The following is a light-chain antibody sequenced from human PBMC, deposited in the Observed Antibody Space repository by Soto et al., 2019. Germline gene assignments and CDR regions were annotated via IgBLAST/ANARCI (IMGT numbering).Light chain of an antibody. V-gene: IGLV2-14*01. CDR1: SSDVGDYKY. Sequence: QSALTQPASVSGSPGQSITISCTGTSSDVGDYKYVSWYQQHPGKAPKLVISEVSNRPSGISNRFSGSKSGNTASLTISGLQAADEADYYCSSYTTIFTYVFGTGTKLTVL. J-gene: IGLJ1*01. CDR3: SSYTTIFTYV. CDR2: EVS.